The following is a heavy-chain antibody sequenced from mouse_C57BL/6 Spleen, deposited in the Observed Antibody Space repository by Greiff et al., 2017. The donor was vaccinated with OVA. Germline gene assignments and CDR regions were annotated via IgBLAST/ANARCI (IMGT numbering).Heavy chain of an antibody. Sequence: VKLQQSGPELVKPGASVKISCKASGYAFSSSWMNWVKQRPGKGLEWIGRIYPGDGDTNYNGKFKGKATLTADKSSSTAYMQLSSLTSEDSAVYFCARAYYYGSSYAMDYWGQGTSVTVSS. CDR3: ARAYYYGSSYAMDY. V-gene: IGHV1-82*01. CDR2: IYPGDGDT. D-gene: IGHD1-1*01. CDR1: GYAFSSSW. J-gene: IGHJ4*01.